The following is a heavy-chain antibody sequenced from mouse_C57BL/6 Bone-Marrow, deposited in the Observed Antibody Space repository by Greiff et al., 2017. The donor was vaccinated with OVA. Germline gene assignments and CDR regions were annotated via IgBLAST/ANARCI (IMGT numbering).Heavy chain of an antibody. J-gene: IGHJ4*01. Sequence: EVQGVESGGDLVKPGGSLKLSCAASGFTFSSYGMSWVRQTPDKRLEWVATISSGGSYTYYPDSVKGRFTISRDNAKNTLYLQMSSLKSEDTAMYYCARRFLYYYAMDYWGQGTSVTVSS. CDR2: ISSGGSYT. V-gene: IGHV5-6*01. CDR3: ARRFLYYYAMDY. CDR1: GFTFSSYG. D-gene: IGHD2-3*01.